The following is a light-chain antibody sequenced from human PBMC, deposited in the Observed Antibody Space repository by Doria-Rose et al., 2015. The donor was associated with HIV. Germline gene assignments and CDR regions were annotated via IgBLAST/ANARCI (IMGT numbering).Light chain of an antibody. J-gene: IGKJ1*01. CDR2: EAS. Sequence: DIRMTQSPSTLSASAGDRVTITCRASQSISSWLAWYQQKPGKAPKLLIYEASTLQSGVPSRFSGIGSGTEFTLTISSLQPDDFATYYCQQYHNYPRTFGQGTKVEIK. CDR1: QSISSW. V-gene: IGKV1-5*03. CDR3: QQYHNYPRT.